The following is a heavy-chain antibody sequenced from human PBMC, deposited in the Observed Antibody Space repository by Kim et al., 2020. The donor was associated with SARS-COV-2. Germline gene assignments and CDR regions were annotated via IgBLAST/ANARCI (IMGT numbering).Heavy chain of an antibody. D-gene: IGHD6-6*01. J-gene: IGHJ6*02. CDR2: ISWNSGSI. V-gene: IGHV3-9*01. Sequence: GGSLRLSCAASGFTFDDYAMHWVRQAPGKGLEWVSGISWNSGSIGYADSVKGRFTISRDNAKNSLYLQMNSLRAEDTALYYCAKDMGLRSIAARRAYGMDVWGQGTTVTVSS. CDR3: AKDMGLRSIAARRAYGMDV. CDR1: GFTFDDYA.